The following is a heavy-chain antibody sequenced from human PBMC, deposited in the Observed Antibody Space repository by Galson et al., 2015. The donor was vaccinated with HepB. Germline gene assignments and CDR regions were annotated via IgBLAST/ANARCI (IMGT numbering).Heavy chain of an antibody. V-gene: IGHV1-18*01. CDR1: GYTFSSFG. D-gene: IGHD3-16*01. Sequence: SVKVSCKASGYTFSSFGITWVRQAPGQGLEWMGWISVCNGETKYPQKLQGRVTMTTDTSTSTAYMELRSLRSDDTAVYFCARGADYDAYNIWGQGTMVIVSS. J-gene: IGHJ3*02. CDR2: ISVCNGET. CDR3: ARGADYDAYNI.